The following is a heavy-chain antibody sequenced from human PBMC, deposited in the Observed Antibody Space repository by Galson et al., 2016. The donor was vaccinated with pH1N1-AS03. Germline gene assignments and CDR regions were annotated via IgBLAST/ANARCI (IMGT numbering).Heavy chain of an antibody. Sequence: SLRLSCAASGFSFSSYAMSWVRQAPGKGLDWVSTISGNGGTAYHADSVKGRFTISRDNAENSLFLQMNNLRAEDTAIYYCTRDPRILDFWGQGTLVTVSS. CDR3: TRDPRILDF. V-gene: IGHV3-23*01. CDR2: ISGNGGTA. J-gene: IGHJ4*02. CDR1: GFSFSSYA.